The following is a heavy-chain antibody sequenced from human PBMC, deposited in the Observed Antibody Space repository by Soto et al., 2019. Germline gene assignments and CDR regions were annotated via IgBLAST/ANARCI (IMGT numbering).Heavy chain of an antibody. V-gene: IGHV4-39*01. CDR1: GGSISSSSFH. Sequence: SETLSLTCTVSGGSISSSSFHWGWIRQPPGKGLEWIGSIYYSGSTYYNPSLKSRVTISVDTSKNQFSLKLSSVTAADTAVYYCARGLSPTYYYDSSGYYFDYWGQGTLVTVSS. CDR2: IYYSGST. J-gene: IGHJ4*02. CDR3: ARGLSPTYYYDSSGYYFDY. D-gene: IGHD3-22*01.